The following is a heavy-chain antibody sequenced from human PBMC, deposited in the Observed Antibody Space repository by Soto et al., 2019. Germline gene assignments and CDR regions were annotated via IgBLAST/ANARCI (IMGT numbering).Heavy chain of an antibody. CDR3: AKARAQYYDFGSGYPVDY. V-gene: IGHV3-23*01. CDR1: GFTFSSYA. D-gene: IGHD3-3*01. J-gene: IGHJ4*02. CDR2: ISGSGGST. Sequence: EVQLLESGGGLVQPGGSLRLSCAASGFTFSSYAMSWVRQAPGQGLEWVSAISGSGGSTYYADSVKGRFTISRDNSKNSVYLQMKSLRPEDTAVYYCAKARAQYYDFGSGYPVDYWGQGTLVTVSS.